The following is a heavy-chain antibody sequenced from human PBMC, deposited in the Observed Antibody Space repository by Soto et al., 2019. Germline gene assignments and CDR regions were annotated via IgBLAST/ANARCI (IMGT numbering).Heavy chain of an antibody. CDR1: GGSISSGGYS. CDR2: IYYSGST. D-gene: IGHD5-12*01. J-gene: IGHJ3*02. CDR3: ARDIVARGAFDI. V-gene: IGHV4-61*08. Sequence: PSETLSLTCAVSGGSISSGGYSWSWIRQPPGKGLEWIGYIYYSGSTNYNPSLKSRVTISVDTSKNQFSLKLSSVTAADTAVYYCARDIVARGAFDIWGQGTMVTVSS.